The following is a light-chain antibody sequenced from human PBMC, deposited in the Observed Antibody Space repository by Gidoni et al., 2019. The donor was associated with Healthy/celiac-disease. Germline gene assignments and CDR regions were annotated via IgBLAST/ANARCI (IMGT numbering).Light chain of an antibody. CDR1: QSISSW. CDR3: QQYNSYSRP. V-gene: IGKV1-5*03. CDR2: KAS. J-gene: IGKJ1*01. Sequence: DIQMTQSPSTLSAAVGDRVTITCRASQSISSWLAWYQQQPGKAPKLLIYKASSLESGVPSRFSGSGSGTEFTLTISSLQPDDFATYYCQQYNSYSRPFGQGTQVEIK.